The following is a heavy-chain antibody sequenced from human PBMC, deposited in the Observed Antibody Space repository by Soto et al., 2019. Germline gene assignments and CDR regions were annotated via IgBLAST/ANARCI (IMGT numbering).Heavy chain of an antibody. CDR2: ISYDGSNK. CDR1: GFTFSSYG. Sequence: QVQLVESGGGVVQPGRSLRLSCAASGFTFSSYGMHWVRQAPGKGLEWVAVISYDGSNKYYADSVKGRFTISRDNSKNTLYLQMNSLRAEDTAVYYCAKDAKRWLQIYYYGMDVWGQGTTVTVSS. J-gene: IGHJ6*02. CDR3: AKDAKRWLQIYYYGMDV. D-gene: IGHD5-12*01. V-gene: IGHV3-30*18.